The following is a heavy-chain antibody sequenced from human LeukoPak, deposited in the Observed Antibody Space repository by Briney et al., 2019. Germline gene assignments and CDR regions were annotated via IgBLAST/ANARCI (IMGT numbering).Heavy chain of an antibody. CDR1: GYTFTSYY. Sequence: ASVKVSCKASGYTFTSYYMHWVRQAPGQGLEWMGIINPSGGSTSYAQKFQGRVTMTRDTSTSTVYIELSSLRSEDTAVYYCARCPSYYYDSSGYYPVRDAFDIWGQGTMVTVSS. J-gene: IGHJ3*02. V-gene: IGHV1-46*01. CDR2: INPSGGST. D-gene: IGHD3-22*01. CDR3: ARCPSYYYDSSGYYPVRDAFDI.